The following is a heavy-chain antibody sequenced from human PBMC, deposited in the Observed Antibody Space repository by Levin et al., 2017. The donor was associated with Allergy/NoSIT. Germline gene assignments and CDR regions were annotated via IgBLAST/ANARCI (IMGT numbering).Heavy chain of an antibody. D-gene: IGHD5-24*01. V-gene: IGHV5-51*01. J-gene: IGHJ4*02. CDR2: IYPGDSDT. CDR3: GGRGDGYSFDL. Sequence: GGSLRLSCKGSGYSFRTYWIGWVRQMPGKGLEWMGIIYPGDSDTKYSPSFQGHVTISSDKSISTTFLHWDSLKASDTAVYYGGGRGDGYSFDLWGQGTLVTVSS. CDR1: GYSFRTYW.